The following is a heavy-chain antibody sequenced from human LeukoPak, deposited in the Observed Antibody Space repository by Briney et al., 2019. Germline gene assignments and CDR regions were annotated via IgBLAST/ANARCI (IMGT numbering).Heavy chain of an antibody. V-gene: IGHV3-23*01. CDR3: AKIPRGVWGSLFDP. CDR1: GFTFSTYG. D-gene: IGHD3-16*01. CDR2: ISGSGGST. Sequence: GGSLRLSCAASGFTFSTYGMSWVRQAPGKGLEWVSAISGSGGSTYYADSVKGRFTISRDNSKNTLYLQMNSLRAEDTAVYYCAKIPRGVWGSLFDPWGQGTLVTVSS. J-gene: IGHJ5*02.